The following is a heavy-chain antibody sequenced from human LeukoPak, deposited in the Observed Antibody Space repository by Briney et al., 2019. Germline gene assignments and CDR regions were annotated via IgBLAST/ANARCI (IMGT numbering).Heavy chain of an antibody. CDR3: ARHLVGSSMDV. V-gene: IGHV4-59*08. CDR2: VYFIGCT. CDR1: GGSISRYY. D-gene: IGHD3-10*01. Sequence: SETLSLTCTVSGGSISRYYWSWIRQPPAKGLDGMGYVYFIGCTNYNPSIKSRVTISVDSSKNQSSLKLSSVTAADTAVYYCARHLVGSSMDVWGKGTTVTVSS. J-gene: IGHJ6*03.